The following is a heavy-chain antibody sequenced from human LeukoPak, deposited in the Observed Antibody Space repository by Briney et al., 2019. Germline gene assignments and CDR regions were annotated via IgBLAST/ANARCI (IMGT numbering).Heavy chain of an antibody. CDR1: GYTFTGYY. CDR2: INPNSGGT. J-gene: IGHJ3*02. CDR3: ARALFGEKAFDI. D-gene: IGHD3-10*02. Sequence: GASVKVSCKASGYTFTGYYMHWVRQAPGQGLEWMGWINPNSGGTNYAQKVQGRVTMTTDTSTSTAYMELRSLRSDDTAVYYCARALFGEKAFDIWGQGTMVTVSS. V-gene: IGHV1-2*02.